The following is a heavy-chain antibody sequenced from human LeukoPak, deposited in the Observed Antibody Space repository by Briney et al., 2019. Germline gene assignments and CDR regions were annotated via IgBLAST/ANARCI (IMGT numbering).Heavy chain of an antibody. CDR2: ISAYNGNT. J-gene: IGHJ4*02. CDR3: AGEGIGRDGYNLDYFDY. CDR1: GYTFTSYG. D-gene: IGHD5-24*01. V-gene: IGHV1-18*01. Sequence: GASVKVSCKASGYTFTSYGISWVRQAPGQGLEYMGWISAYNGNTNYAQKLQGRVTMTTDTSTSTAYMELRSLRSDDTAVYYCAGEGIGRDGYNLDYFDYWGQGTLVTVSS.